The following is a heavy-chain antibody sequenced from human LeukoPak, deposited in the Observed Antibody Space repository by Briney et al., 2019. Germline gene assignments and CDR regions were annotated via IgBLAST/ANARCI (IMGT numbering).Heavy chain of an antibody. D-gene: IGHD3-16*02. Sequence: SETLSLTCAVYGGSFSGYYWSWIRQPPGKGLEWIGEINHSGSTNYNPSLKSRVTISVDTSKNQFSLKLSSVTAADTAVYYCARGRTRPPYDYVWGSYRLDYYFDYWGQGTLVTASS. CDR1: GGSFSGYY. CDR2: INHSGST. CDR3: ARGRTRPPYDYVWGSYRLDYYFDY. J-gene: IGHJ4*02. V-gene: IGHV4-34*01.